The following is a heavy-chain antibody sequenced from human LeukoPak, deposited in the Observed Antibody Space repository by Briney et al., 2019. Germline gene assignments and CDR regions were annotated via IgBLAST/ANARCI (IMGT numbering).Heavy chain of an antibody. CDR3: ARDHNYAFDN. CDR1: GFTFRYYS. D-gene: IGHD4-11*01. CDR2: IGISSGNT. V-gene: IGHV3-48*04. J-gene: IGHJ4*02. Sequence: GGSLRLSCAACGFTFRYYSMNWVRQARGKAREGSSYIGISSGNTKCSDSVKRRFTILGDSDKNALYLQMNRLRVEDTAVYYCARDHNYAFDNWGQGTLVTVS.